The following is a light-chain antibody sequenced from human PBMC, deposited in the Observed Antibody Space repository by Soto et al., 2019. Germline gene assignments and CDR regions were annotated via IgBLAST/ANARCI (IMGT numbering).Light chain of an antibody. V-gene: IGLV2-14*01. CDR1: SSDVGGYNY. Sequence: QSALTQPASVSGSPGQSITISCTGTSSDVGGYNYGSWYQQHPGKAPKLMIYEVSNRPSGVSNRFSGSKSGNTASLTISGLQAEDEGDYYCSSYTSSSTLVFGTGTKVTVL. J-gene: IGLJ1*01. CDR2: EVS. CDR3: SSYTSSSTLV.